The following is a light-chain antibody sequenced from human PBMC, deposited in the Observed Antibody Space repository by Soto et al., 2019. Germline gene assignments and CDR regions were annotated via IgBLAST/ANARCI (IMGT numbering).Light chain of an antibody. J-gene: IGKJ2*01. V-gene: IGKV1-5*01. CDR3: QQYNSYSVNA. CDR2: DAS. CDR1: QSISGW. Sequence: DIQMTQSPYTLSPSVGDRVSITCRASQSISGWLAWYQQKPGKAPKLLIYDASSLKSGVPSRFSGSGSGTEFSLPISRLQPDDFATYYCQQYNSYSVNAFGQGTKLEFK.